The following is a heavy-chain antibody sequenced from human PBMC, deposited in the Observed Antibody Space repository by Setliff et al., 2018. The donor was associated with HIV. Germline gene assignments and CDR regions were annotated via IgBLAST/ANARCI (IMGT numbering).Heavy chain of an antibody. CDR3: ARDDSNGNTDAFDI. J-gene: IGHJ3*02. Sequence: GGSLRLSCTASGFTFSDYWMTWVRQAPGKGLAWVSTISGSGGNTYYADSVKGRFTISRDNSKNTLYLQMTSLRAEDTAVYYCARDDSNGNTDAFDIWGQGTTVTVSS. V-gene: IGHV3-23*01. CDR2: ISGSGGNT. CDR1: GFTFSDYW. D-gene: IGHD5-18*01.